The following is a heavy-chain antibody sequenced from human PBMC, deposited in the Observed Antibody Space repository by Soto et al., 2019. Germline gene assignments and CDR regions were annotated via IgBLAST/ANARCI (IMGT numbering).Heavy chain of an antibody. CDR1: GYTFTSYG. D-gene: IGHD3-9*01. CDR2: ISAYNGNT. J-gene: IGHJ3*02. CDR3: ARDLPHYDILTGPDAFDI. Sequence: ASVKVSCKASGYTFTSYGISWVRQAPGQGLEWMGWISAYNGNTNYAQKLQGRVTMTTDTSTSTAYMGLRSLGSDDTAVYYCARDLPHYDILTGPDAFDIWGQGTMVTVSS. V-gene: IGHV1-18*01.